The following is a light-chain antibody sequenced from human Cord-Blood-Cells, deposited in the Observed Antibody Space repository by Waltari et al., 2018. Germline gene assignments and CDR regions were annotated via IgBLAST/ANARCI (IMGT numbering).Light chain of an antibody. CDR3: SSYTSSSTLV. V-gene: IGLV2-14*03. Sequence: QSALTQPASVSGSPGQSITISCTGTSSDVGGYNYVSWYQQHPGKAPKLMIYDVSNRPSGVSNRFSGSKSGNTASLTISGLKAEGEADYYCSSYTSSSTLVFGTGTKVTVL. CDR1: SSDVGGYNY. J-gene: IGLJ1*01. CDR2: DVS.